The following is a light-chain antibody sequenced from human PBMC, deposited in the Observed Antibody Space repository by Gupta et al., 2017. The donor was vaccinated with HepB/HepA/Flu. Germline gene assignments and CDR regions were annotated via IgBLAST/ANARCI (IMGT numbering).Light chain of an antibody. J-gene: IGLJ2*01. CDR2: DNR. Sequence: SYVLTQPPSVSVAPGATASISCGGYNIASRSVHWYQQRPGQAPVLVVSDNRGRPSGIPERIAGFNSGNAATPTITRVEAGDEADYYGQVWDSSRDHVVFGGGTKLTVL. V-gene: IGLV3-21*02. CDR1: NIASRS. CDR3: QVWDSSRDHVV.